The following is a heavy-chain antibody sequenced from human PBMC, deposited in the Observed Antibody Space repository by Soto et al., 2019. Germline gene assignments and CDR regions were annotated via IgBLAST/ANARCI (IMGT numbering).Heavy chain of an antibody. CDR2: TIPMFGTP. CDR1: GGTFSKYA. D-gene: IGHD1-7*01. CDR3: ARQLRDRNDYDGRAV. J-gene: IGHJ6*02. V-gene: IGHV1-69*01. Sequence: QVQLVQSGAEMQPPGASVRVSCKASGGTFSKYAFSWVRQAPGQGLEWLGGTIPMFGTPNYAEKFQGRVASYADASTATVYMEWSSPGYEDTAVYFCARQLRDRNDYDGRAVGGQGTTVPVSS.